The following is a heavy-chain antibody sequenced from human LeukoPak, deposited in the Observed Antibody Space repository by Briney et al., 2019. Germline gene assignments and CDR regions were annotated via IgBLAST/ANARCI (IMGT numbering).Heavy chain of an antibody. CDR1: GGSFSGYY. V-gene: IGHV4-34*01. CDR2: INHSGST. Sequence: PSETLSLTCAVNGGSFSGYYWSWIRQPPGKGLGWIGEINHSGSTNYNPSLKSRVTISVDTSKNQFSLNLSSVTAADTAVYYCTKGGSAYPRLWGQGTLVTVSS. CDR3: TKGGSAYPRL. J-gene: IGHJ4*02.